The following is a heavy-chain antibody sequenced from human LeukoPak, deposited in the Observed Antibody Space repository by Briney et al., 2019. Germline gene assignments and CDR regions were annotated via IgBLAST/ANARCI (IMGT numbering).Heavy chain of an antibody. CDR1: GFTFSSYA. CDR3: ARAAYDSSGSGYFQH. CDR2: ISYDGSNK. Sequence: GSLRLSCAASGFTFSSYAMHWVRQAPGKGLEWVAVISYDGSNKYYADSVKGRFTISRDNAKNSLYLQMNSLRAEDTAVYYCARAAYDSSGSGYFQHWGQGTLVTVSS. V-gene: IGHV3-30-3*01. D-gene: IGHD3-22*01. J-gene: IGHJ1*01.